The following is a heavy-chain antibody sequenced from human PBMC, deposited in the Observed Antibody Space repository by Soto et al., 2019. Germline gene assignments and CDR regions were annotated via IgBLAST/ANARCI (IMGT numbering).Heavy chain of an antibody. J-gene: IGHJ4*02. CDR1: GFTFSNFA. D-gene: IGHD6-19*01. CDR2: ISASGRDI. Sequence: GWSLRLSCGASGFTFSNFAMSWVRQAPGRGLEWVSGISASGRDIHYADSVKDRFTVSRDNSKNTLYLQMNSLRAEDTAIYYCAKGKTSGWYYFDYWGQGALVTVSS. CDR3: AKGKTSGWYYFDY. V-gene: IGHV3-23*01.